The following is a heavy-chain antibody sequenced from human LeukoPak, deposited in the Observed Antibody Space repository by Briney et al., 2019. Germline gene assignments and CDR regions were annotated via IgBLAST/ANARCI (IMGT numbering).Heavy chain of an antibody. V-gene: IGHV1-69*06. Sequence: ASVKVSCKASGGTFSSYAISWVRQAPGQGLEWMGGIIPIFGTANYAQKFQGRVTITAGKSTSTAYMAPSSMRFEDTAVYYCARDYSSSWYFDPWGQGTLVTVSS. CDR1: GGTFSSYA. J-gene: IGHJ4*02. D-gene: IGHD6-13*01. CDR3: ARDYSSSWYFDP. CDR2: IIPIFGTA.